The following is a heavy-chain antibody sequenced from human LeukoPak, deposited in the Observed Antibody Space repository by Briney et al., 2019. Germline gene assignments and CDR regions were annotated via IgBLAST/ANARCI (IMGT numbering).Heavy chain of an antibody. Sequence: SETLSLTCTVSGGSISSYYWSWIRQPPGKGLEWIGYIYYSGSTNYNPSLKSRVTISVDTSKNQFSLKLSSVTAADTAVYYCARDPGEYYGSGSYYEDWGQGTLVTVSS. J-gene: IGHJ4*02. D-gene: IGHD3-10*01. V-gene: IGHV4-59*01. CDR3: ARDPGEYYGSGSYYED. CDR1: GGSISSYY. CDR2: IYYSGST.